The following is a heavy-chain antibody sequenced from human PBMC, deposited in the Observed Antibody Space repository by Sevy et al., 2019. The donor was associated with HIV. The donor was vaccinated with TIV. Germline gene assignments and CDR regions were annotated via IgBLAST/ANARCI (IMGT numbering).Heavy chain of an antibody. D-gene: IGHD3-3*01. J-gene: IGHJ4*02. V-gene: IGHV3-23*01. CDR1: GFTFSSYA. CDR2: ISHSGDST. CDR3: AGRKVGDFWSGSIRGPWAGGPLFDY. Sequence: GGSLRLSCTSSGFTFSSYAMNWVRQAPGKGLEWVSTISHSGDSTYYADSVKGRFTISRDNSENTLYLQMNSLGAEDTALYYGAGRKVGDFWSGSIRGPWAGGPLFDYWGQGTLVTVSS.